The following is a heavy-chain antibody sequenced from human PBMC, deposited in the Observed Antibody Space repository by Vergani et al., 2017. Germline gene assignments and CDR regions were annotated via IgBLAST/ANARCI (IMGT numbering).Heavy chain of an antibody. CDR2: IYYSGST. D-gene: IGHD6-13*01. J-gene: IGHJ4*02. CDR3: ARRLSSSWYFDY. CDR1: GGSISSSSYY. Sequence: QLQLQESGPGLVKPSETLSLTCTVSGGSISSSSYYWGWIHQPPGKGLEWIGSIYYSGSTYYNPSLKSRVTISVDTSKNQFSLKLSSVTAADTAVYYCARRLSSSWYFDYWGQGTLVTVSS. V-gene: IGHV4-39*01.